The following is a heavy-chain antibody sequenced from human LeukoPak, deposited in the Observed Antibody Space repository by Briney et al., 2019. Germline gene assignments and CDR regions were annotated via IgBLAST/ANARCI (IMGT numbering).Heavy chain of an antibody. CDR3: ARVGEWNDLVY. Sequence: PSETLSLTCTVSGGSISSYYWSWIRQPPGKGLEWIGYIDYSGSTNYNPSLKSRVIISVDKSKNQFSLKLSSVTAADTAVYHCARVGEWNDLVYWGQGTLVTVSS. CDR1: GGSISSYY. CDR2: IDYSGST. D-gene: IGHD1-1*01. V-gene: IGHV4-59*12. J-gene: IGHJ4*02.